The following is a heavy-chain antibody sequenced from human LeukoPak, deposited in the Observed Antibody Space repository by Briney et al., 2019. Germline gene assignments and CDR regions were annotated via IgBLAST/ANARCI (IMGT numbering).Heavy chain of an antibody. CDR2: IYHSGST. J-gene: IGHJ4*02. Sequence: SETLSLTCTVSGGSISSSSYYWGWIRQPPGKGLEWIGSIYHSGSTYYNPSLKSQVTISVDRSKNQFSLKLSSVTAADTAVYYCARGWYYYDSSGYDYWGQGTLVTVSS. V-gene: IGHV4-39*07. CDR3: ARGWYYYDSSGYDY. D-gene: IGHD3-22*01. CDR1: GGSISSSSYY.